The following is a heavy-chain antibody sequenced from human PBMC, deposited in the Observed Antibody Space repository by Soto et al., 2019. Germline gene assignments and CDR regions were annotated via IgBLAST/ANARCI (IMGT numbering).Heavy chain of an antibody. D-gene: IGHD6-19*01. V-gene: IGHV4-59*01. CDR2: IYYSGST. CDR1: GGSISSYY. Sequence: SETLSLTCTVSGGSISSYYWSWIRQPPGKGLEWIGYIYYSGSTNYNPSLKSRVTISVDTSKNQFSLKLSSVTAADTAVYYCARDQVAVAEYYYYGMDVWGKGTTVTVSS. J-gene: IGHJ6*04. CDR3: ARDQVAVAEYYYYGMDV.